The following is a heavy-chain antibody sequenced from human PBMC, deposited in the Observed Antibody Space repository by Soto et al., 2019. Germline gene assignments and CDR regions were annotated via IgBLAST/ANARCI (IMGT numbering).Heavy chain of an antibody. V-gene: IGHV4-59*01. CDR2: KYDSGST. D-gene: IGHD3-10*01. Sequence: SETLSLTCTVSGGSISSYYWSWIRQPPGKGLEWIGYKYDSGSTNYNPSLRSRVTISVDTSKNQFSLKLESVTAADTAVYYCARGVPATMVRGLVVSNWFDPWGQGTLVTVSS. CDR3: ARGVPATMVRGLVVSNWFDP. CDR1: GGSISSYY. J-gene: IGHJ5*02.